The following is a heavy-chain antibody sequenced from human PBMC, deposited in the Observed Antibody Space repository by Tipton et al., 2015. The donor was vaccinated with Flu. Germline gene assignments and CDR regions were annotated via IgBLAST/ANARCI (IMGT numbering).Heavy chain of an antibody. V-gene: IGHV4-34*01. D-gene: IGHD6-13*01. J-gene: IGHJ4*02. CDR3: ARDGSLAAAGTDY. CDR1: GESFSGYY. CDR2: INHSGST. Sequence: LRLSCAVYGESFSGYYWSWIRQPPGKGLEWIGEINHSGSTNYNPSLKSRVTISVDTSKNQFSLKLSSVTAADTAVYYCARDGSLAAAGTDYWGQGTLVTVSS.